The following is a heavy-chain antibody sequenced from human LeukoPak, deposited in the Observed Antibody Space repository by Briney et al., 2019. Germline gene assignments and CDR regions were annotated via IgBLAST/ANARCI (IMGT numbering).Heavy chain of an antibody. CDR2: INHSGST. Sequence: SETLSLTCAVYGGSFSGYYWSWIRQPPGKGLEWIGKINHSGSTNCNPSLKSRVTISVDTSKNQFSLKLSSVTAADTAVYYCARRVRYYFDYWGQGTLVTVSS. D-gene: IGHD2-21*01. CDR3: ARRVRYYFDY. V-gene: IGHV4-34*01. J-gene: IGHJ4*02. CDR1: GGSFSGYY.